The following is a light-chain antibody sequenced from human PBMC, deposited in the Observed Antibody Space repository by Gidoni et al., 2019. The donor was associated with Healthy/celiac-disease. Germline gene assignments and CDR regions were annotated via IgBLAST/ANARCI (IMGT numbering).Light chain of an antibody. V-gene: IGLV6-57*04. CDR2: EDN. J-gene: IGLJ2*01. CDR1: SGSIASNY. CDR3: QSYDSSNHEVV. Sequence: NFMLTQPHSVSESPGKTVTISCTRSSGSIASNYVQWYQQRPGSAPTTVIYEDNQRPSGVPDRFSGSIDSSSNSASLTISGLKTEDEADDYCQSYDSSNHEVVFGGGTKLTVL.